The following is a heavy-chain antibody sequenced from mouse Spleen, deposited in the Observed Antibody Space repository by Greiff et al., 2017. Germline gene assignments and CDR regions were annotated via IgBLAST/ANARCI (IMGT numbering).Heavy chain of an antibody. Sequence: EVQLQQSGPELVKPGASVKISCKASGYTFTDYYMNWVKQSHGKSLEWIGDINPNNGGTSYNQKFKGKATLTVDKSSSTAYMELSSLTSEDTAVYYCTTGAYYGNYEGFAYWGQGTLVTVSA. V-gene: IGHV1-26*01. J-gene: IGHJ3*01. CDR3: TTGAYYGNYEGFAY. CDR2: INPNNGGT. D-gene: IGHD2-10*01. CDR1: GYTFTDYY.